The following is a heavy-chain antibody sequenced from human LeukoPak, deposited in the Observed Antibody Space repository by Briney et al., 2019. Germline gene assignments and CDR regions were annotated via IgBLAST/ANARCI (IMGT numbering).Heavy chain of an antibody. J-gene: IGHJ4*02. CDR1: GGSISSSSYY. D-gene: IGHD2-21*01. V-gene: IGHV4-39*02. Sequence: SETLSLTCSVSGGSISSSSYYWGWIRQSPGKGLEWIGSMYYRGTTYENSSLKSRLTLPIDTSNNQFSLKLTSVTAAGTAVYFCAREYSRSVVAGSRPDLWGQGLLVTVSS. CDR2: MYYRGTT. CDR3: AREYSRSVVAGSRPDL.